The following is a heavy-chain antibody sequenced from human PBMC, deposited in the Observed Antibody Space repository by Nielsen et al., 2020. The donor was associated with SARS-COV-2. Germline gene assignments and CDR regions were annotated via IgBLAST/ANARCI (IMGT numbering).Heavy chain of an antibody. CDR1: GFSLSTSGVS. CDR3: ARSPGWGYLHGGNSEVDPWLYYFDY. J-gene: IGHJ4*02. Sequence: SGPTLVKPTQTLTLTCTFSGFSLSTSGVSVGWIRQPPGKALEWLALIDWDDDKYYSTSLKTRLTISKDTSKNQVVLTMTNMDPVDTATYYCARSPGWGYLHGGNSEVDPWLYYFDYWGQGTLVTVSS. V-gene: IGHV2-70*01. CDR2: IDWDDDK. D-gene: IGHD4-23*01.